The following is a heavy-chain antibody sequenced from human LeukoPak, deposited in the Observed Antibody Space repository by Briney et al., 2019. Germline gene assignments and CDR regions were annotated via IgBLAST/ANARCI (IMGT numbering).Heavy chain of an antibody. CDR1: GFTFDDYG. Sequence: PGGSLRLSCAASGFTFDDYGMSWVRQAPGKGLEWVSGINWNGGSTGYADSVKGRFTISRDNAKNSLYLQMNSLRAEDTALYHCARGVYGDWYFDLWGRGTLVTVSS. D-gene: IGHD5/OR15-5a*01. J-gene: IGHJ2*01. CDR2: INWNGGST. CDR3: ARGVYGDWYFDL. V-gene: IGHV3-20*01.